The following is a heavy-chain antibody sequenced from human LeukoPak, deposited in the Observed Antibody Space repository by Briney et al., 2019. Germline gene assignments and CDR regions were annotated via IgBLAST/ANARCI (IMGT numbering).Heavy chain of an antibody. CDR2: SSTSRSTI. CDR1: GFIISDYY. J-gene: IGHJ4*02. CDR3: SVMHRYYDGSGYWFQ. D-gene: IGHD3-22*01. V-gene: IGHV3-11*01. Sequence: AGSLRLSCAASGFIISDYYMSLIRQAPGKGLEWLSYSSTSRSTISYADSVKVRFTISRDNPRNTLYMEMNSLRAEDTAVYYCSVMHRYYDGSGYWFQWAQGTLVTVSS.